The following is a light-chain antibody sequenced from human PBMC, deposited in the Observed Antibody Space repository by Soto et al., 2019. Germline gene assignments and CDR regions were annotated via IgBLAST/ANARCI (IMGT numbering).Light chain of an antibody. Sequence: DIQKTQSPSSLSASVRDRVTITCRASQGFSNYLAWYHQVPKVLIYAASTLQSGVPSRFSGSGSGTDFTLNISSLQPEDVATYYCQKYNSAPHRFTFGPGTKVDIK. CDR2: AAS. V-gene: IGKV1-27*01. CDR1: QGFSNY. CDR3: QKYNSAPHRFT. J-gene: IGKJ3*01.